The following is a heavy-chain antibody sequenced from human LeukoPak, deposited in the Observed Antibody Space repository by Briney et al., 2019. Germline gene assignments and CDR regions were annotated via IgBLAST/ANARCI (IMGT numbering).Heavy chain of an antibody. J-gene: IGHJ4*02. CDR1: GFTLRSYA. Sequence: GGPLSPSCAASGFTLRSYAISWVRQPQGKGREWSSPIRGSGGSTYYADSVKGRFTISRDNSKNTLYLQMNSLRAEDTAVYYCAKDQYSTVVPRPLDFDYWGQGTLVTVSS. CDR3: AKDQYSTVVPRPLDFDY. V-gene: IGHV3-23*01. CDR2: IRGSGGST. D-gene: IGHD4-23*01.